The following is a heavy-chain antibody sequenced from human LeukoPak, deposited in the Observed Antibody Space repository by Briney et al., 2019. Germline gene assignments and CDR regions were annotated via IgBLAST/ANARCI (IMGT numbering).Heavy chain of an antibody. CDR3: ARAAPGYLYYFDY. V-gene: IGHV4-31*03. J-gene: IGHJ4*02. Sequence: SETLSLTCTVSGGSISSGGYFWSWIRQHPGKDLEWIGYIYYTGSTYYNPSLKSRVAMSLDTSKNQFSLKLSSVTAADTAVYYCARAAPGYLYYFDYWGQGTLVTVSS. CDR2: IYYTGST. CDR1: GGSISSGGYF. D-gene: IGHD3-22*01.